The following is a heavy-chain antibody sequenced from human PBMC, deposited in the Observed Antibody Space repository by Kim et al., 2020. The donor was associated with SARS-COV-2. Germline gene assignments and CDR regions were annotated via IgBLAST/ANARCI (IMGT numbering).Heavy chain of an antibody. J-gene: IGHJ6*02. V-gene: IGHV5-10-1*01. Sequence: GESLKISCKGSGYSFTSYWISWVRQMPGKGLEWMGRIDPSDSYTNYSPSFQGHVTISADKSISTAYLQWSSLKASDTAMYYCAVHPGCSSTSCYARGVYYYGMDVWGQGTTVTVSS. CDR2: IDPSDSYT. CDR3: AVHPGCSSTSCYARGVYYYGMDV. CDR1: GYSFTSYW. D-gene: IGHD2-2*01.